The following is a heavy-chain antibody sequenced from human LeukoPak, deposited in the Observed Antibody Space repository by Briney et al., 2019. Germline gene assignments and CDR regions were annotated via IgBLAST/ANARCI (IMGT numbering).Heavy chain of an antibody. J-gene: IGHJ4*02. D-gene: IGHD6-6*01. CDR1: GYTFTGYY. CDR3: ARGHSSLRLYYFDY. Sequence: GASVKVSCKASGYTFTGYYMHWVRQAPGQGLEWMGWINPNSGGTNYAQKFEGRVTMTRDTSISTADMELSSLTSEDTAVYYCARGHSSLRLYYFDYWGQGTLVTVSS. V-gene: IGHV1-2*02. CDR2: INPNSGGT.